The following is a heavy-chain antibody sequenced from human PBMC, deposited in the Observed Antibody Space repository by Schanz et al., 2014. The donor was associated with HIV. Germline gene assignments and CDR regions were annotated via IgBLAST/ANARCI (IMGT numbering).Heavy chain of an antibody. CDR3: ARSPDWAGTDAFDI. CDR2: IWYDGSNK. V-gene: IGHV3-33*01. J-gene: IGHJ3*02. Sequence: QVELVESGGGVVQPGRSLRLSCAASGFTFSSYGMHWVRQAPGKGLEWVAVIWYDGSNKYYADSVKGRFTISRDNPKNQLYLQMNSLRAEDTAIYYCARSPDWAGTDAFDIWGQGTMVTVSS. CDR1: GFTFSSYG. D-gene: IGHD6-19*01.